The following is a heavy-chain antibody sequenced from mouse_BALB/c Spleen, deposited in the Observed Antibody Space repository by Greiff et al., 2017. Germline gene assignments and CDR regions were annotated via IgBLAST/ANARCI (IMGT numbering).Heavy chain of an antibody. V-gene: IGHV1-7*01. Sequence: VQLQQSGAELAKPGASVKMSCKASGYTFTSYWMHWVKQRPGQGLEWIGYINPSTGYTEYNQKFKDKATLTADKSSSTAYMQLSSLTSEDSAVYYCARNYGHYYYAMDYWGQGTSVTVSS. CDR3: ARNYGHYYYAMDY. CDR1: GYTFTSYW. CDR2: INPSTGYT. D-gene: IGHD1-2*01. J-gene: IGHJ4*01.